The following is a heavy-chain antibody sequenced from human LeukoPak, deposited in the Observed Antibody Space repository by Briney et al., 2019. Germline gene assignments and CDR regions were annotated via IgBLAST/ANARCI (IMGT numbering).Heavy chain of an antibody. CDR3: ASHGENPQRIAAADPYYFDY. Sequence: GGALRLSCAGPGFTFSSYAMSWVRQAPGKGLDWVSAISGSGSSTYYADSVKGRFTISRDNSKNTLYLQINSLRIEDTAVYYCASHGENPQRIAAADPYYFDYWGQGTLVTVSS. V-gene: IGHV3-23*01. J-gene: IGHJ4*02. CDR1: GFTFSSYA. D-gene: IGHD6-13*01. CDR2: ISGSGSST.